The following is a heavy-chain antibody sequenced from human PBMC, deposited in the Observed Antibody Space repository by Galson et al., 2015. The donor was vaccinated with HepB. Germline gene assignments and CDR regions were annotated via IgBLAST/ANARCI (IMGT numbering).Heavy chain of an antibody. CDR2: ISYDGSNK. J-gene: IGHJ4*02. CDR3: ARNCCPPKDSSSWLGLLYFDY. Sequence: SLRLSCAASGFTFSSYAMHWVRQAPGKGLEWVAVISYDGSNKYYADSLKGRFTISRDNSKNTLYLQMNSLRAEDTAVYYCARNCCPPKDSSSWLGLLYFDYWGQGTLVTVSS. CDR1: GFTFSSYA. D-gene: IGHD6-13*01. V-gene: IGHV3-30*04.